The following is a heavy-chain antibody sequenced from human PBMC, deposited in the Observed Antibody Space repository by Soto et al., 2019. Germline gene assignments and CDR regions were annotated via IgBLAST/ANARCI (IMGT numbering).Heavy chain of an antibody. CDR3: ARGGIAARLFDC. CDR1: GGSISSGDYY. Sequence: SETLSLTCTVSGGSISSGDYYWSWIRQPPGKGLEWIGYIYYSGSTYYNPSLKSRVTISVDTSKNQFSLKLSSVTAADTAVYYCARGGIAARLFDCWGQGTLVTVSS. J-gene: IGHJ4*02. D-gene: IGHD6-6*01. CDR2: IYYSGST. V-gene: IGHV4-30-4*01.